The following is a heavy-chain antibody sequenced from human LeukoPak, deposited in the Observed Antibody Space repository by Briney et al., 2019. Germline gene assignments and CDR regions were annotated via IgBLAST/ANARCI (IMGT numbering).Heavy chain of an antibody. J-gene: IGHJ6*02. CDR1: GYSFTSYG. Sequence: ASVKVSCKASGYSFTSYGISWVRQAPGQGLEWMGWISGNNGNTNYAQKFQGRVTMTTETSTSTAYMELRSLRSDDTAVYYCARELVVPAAMRGYYYYSGMDVWAQGTTDTVSS. CDR2: ISGNNGNT. D-gene: IGHD2-2*01. CDR3: ARELVVPAAMRGYYYYSGMDV. V-gene: IGHV1-18*01.